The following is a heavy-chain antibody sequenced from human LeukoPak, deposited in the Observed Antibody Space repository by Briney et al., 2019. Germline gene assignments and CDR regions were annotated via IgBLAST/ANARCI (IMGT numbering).Heavy chain of an antibody. V-gene: IGHV3-21*04. CDR2: ISSSSGHI. D-gene: IGHD2-15*01. J-gene: IGHJ4*02. Sequence: PGGSLRLSCAASGFSFNTYSMNWVRQAPGKGLEWVSSISSSSGHIFYADSVKGRFSISRDNSRGTLWLQMNSLRAEDTAVYYCAKDDRELEVVAVRYWGQGPWSPSPQ. CDR3: AKDDRELEVVAVRY. CDR1: GFSFNTYS.